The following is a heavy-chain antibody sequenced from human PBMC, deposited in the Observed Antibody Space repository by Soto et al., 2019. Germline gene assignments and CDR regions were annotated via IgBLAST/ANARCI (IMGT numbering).Heavy chain of an antibody. CDR1: VFNFNTYW. D-gene: IGHD4-17*01. V-gene: IGHV3-7*03. Sequence: PGGSLRLSCASSVFNFNTYWMYWVRQAPGKGLEWVANIDTDGSRKNYVDSVKGRFIISRDNAKNSLLLQMNSLRADDTAVYYCGRVPLDGNYANGVDVWGQGTTVTVSS. CDR2: IDTDGSRK. CDR3: GRVPLDGNYANGVDV. J-gene: IGHJ6*02.